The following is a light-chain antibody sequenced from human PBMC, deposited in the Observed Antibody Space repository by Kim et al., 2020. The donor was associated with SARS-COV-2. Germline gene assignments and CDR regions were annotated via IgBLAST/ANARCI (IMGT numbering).Light chain of an antibody. Sequence: DIQMTQSPSTLSASVGDRVTITCRASQSISSWLAWYQQKPGKAPKLLIYKASSLESGVPSRFSGGGSGTEFTLTISSLQPDDFATYYCQQYNSYWTFGQGTKVDIK. J-gene: IGKJ1*01. CDR3: QQYNSYWT. CDR2: KAS. CDR1: QSISSW. V-gene: IGKV1-5*03.